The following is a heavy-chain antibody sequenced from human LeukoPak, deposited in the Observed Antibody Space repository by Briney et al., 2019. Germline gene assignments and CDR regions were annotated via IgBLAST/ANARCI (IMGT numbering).Heavy chain of an antibody. CDR3: ARTIAVAGTGDFDY. D-gene: IGHD6-19*01. J-gene: IGHJ4*02. V-gene: IGHV3-21*01. CDR2: ISSSSGYI. CDR1: GFTFSSYS. Sequence: GGSLRLSCAASGFTFSSYSMNWVRQAPGKGLEWVSSISSSSGYIYYADSVKGRFTISRDNAKNSLYLQMNSLRAEDTAVYYCARTIAVAGTGDFDYWGQGTLVTVSS.